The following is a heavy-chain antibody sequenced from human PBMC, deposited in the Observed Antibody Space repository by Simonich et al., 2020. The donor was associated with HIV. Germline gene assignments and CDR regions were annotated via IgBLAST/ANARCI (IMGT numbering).Heavy chain of an antibody. CDR3: ARDPGASWWANYYYYMDV. CDR1: GFTFSSYS. CDR2: IRSSSSTI. Sequence: EVQLVESGGGLVKPGGSLRLSCAASGFTFSSYSMNWVRQAPGEGLDEFSSIRSSSSTISDADSVKGRFTISRDNAKNSRYLQMTSLRAEDTAVYYCARDPGASWWANYYYYMDVWGKGTTVTVSS. J-gene: IGHJ6*03. V-gene: IGHV3-21*01. D-gene: IGHD2-15*01.